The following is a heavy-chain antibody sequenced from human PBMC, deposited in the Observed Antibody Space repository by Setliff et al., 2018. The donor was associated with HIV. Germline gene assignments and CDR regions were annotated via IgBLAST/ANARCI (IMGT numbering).Heavy chain of an antibody. D-gene: IGHD3-22*01. J-gene: IGHJ1*01. CDR2: IYPGDSDT. Sequence: SLKISCKGSGYRFTNYWIAWVRQMPGKGLEWMGIIYPGDSDTRYSPTFQGQVTISADKSISTAYLRWSSLKASDSAVYYCVRGVTRDSSGYYRDEYFQHWGQGTLVTVSS. CDR3: VRGVTRDSSGYYRDEYFQH. CDR1: GYRFTNYW. V-gene: IGHV5-51*01.